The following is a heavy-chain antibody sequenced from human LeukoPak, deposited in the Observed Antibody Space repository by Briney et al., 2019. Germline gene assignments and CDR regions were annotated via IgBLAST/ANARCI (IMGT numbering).Heavy chain of an antibody. J-gene: IGHJ4*02. V-gene: IGHV3-64*01. Sequence: GGSLRLSCAASGFTFSDYAMHWVRQAPGKGLEYVSAISSSGGSTYYANSVKGRFTFSRDNSKNTLYLLMGSLTADDMAVYYCARAPSYYGSARYYFDYWGQGALVTVSS. CDR3: ARAPSYYGSARYYFDY. CDR1: GFTFSDYA. D-gene: IGHD3-10*01. CDR2: ISSSGGST.